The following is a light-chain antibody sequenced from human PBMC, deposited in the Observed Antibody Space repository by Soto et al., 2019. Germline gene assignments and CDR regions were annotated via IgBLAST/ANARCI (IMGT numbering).Light chain of an antibody. CDR1: QSVSSS. CDR2: GAS. J-gene: IGKJ5*01. CDR3: QQYIGWPPIP. V-gene: IGKV3-15*01. Sequence: ENMLTLATPTLSLSTGERATLSCRASQSVSSSLAWYQQKPGQAPRLLIYGASTRATGTPARFSGSASGTVFTLTSGSLQSEDFAGYYCQQYIGWPPIPLALGTRLEIK.